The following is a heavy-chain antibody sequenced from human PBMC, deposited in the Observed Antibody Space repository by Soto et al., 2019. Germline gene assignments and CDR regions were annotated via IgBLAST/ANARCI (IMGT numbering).Heavy chain of an antibody. CDR1: GGSISSGGYS. J-gene: IGHJ4*02. CDR3: AKDPDSIGEFLYGDFDY. D-gene: IGHD3-10*01. CDR2: IYHSGST. V-gene: IGHV4-30-2*01. Sequence: QLQLQESGSGLVKPSQTLSLTCAVSGGSISSGGYSWSWIRQPPGKGLEWIGYIYHSGSTYYNPSLKSRVTISVDRSKNQFSLKLSSVTAADTAVYYCAKDPDSIGEFLYGDFDYWGQGTLVTVSS.